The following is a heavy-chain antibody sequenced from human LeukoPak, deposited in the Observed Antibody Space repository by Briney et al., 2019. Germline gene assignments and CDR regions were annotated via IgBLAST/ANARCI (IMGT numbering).Heavy chain of an antibody. CDR3: AKDRIVVVPPGIPFHY. V-gene: IGHV3-23*01. Sequence: GGSLRLSCAASGFTFSSYAMRWVRQAPGKGLEWVSAISGSGGSTYYADSVKGRLTISRDNSKNTLFLHMNSLRAEDTAFYYCAKDRIVVVPPGIPFHYLGQATIVTVSP. D-gene: IGHD2-2*02. J-gene: IGHJ4*02. CDR1: GFTFSSYA. CDR2: ISGSGGST.